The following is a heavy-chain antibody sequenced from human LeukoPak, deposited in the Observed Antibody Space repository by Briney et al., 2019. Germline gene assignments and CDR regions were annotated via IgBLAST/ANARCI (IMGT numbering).Heavy chain of an antibody. V-gene: IGHV3-21*05. CDR3: VRDPSYGSSWYYYMDV. CDR2: ISSSSFKI. CDR1: EFTFVRYA. J-gene: IGHJ6*03. D-gene: IGHD6-13*01. Sequence: GGSLRLSCAASEFTFVRYAMNWVRQAPGKGLEWVSYISSSSFKIGYADSVKGRFTISRDNSKNSLYLQMDSLRVEDTAVYYCVRDPSYGSSWYYYMDVWRKGTTVTVSS.